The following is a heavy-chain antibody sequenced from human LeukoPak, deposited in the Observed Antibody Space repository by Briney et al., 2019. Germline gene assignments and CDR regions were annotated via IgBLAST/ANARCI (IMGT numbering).Heavy chain of an antibody. V-gene: IGHV4-39*07. J-gene: IGHJ4*02. CDR3: TSSWTTVTVFDY. Sequence: TSETLSLTCTVSGGSISSSSYYWGWIRQPPGKGLEWIGSIYYSGSTYYNPSLKSRVTISVDTSKNQFSLKLSSVTAADTAVYYCTSSWTTVTVFDYWGQGTLVTVSS. CDR1: GGSISSSSYY. CDR2: IYYSGST. D-gene: IGHD4-17*01.